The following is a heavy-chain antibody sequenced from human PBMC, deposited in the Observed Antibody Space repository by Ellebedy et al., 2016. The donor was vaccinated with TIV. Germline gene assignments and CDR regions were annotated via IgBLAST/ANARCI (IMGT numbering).Heavy chain of an antibody. Sequence: GESLKISXAASGFTFSSYGMHWVRQAPGKGLEWVAVISYDGSNKYYADSVKGRFTISRDNSKNTLYLQMNSLRAEDTAVYYCAKDGGRPSHPPSYYFDYWGQGTLVTVSS. CDR1: GFTFSSYG. CDR3: AKDGGRPSHPPSYYFDY. J-gene: IGHJ4*02. D-gene: IGHD2-15*01. V-gene: IGHV3-30*18. CDR2: ISYDGSNK.